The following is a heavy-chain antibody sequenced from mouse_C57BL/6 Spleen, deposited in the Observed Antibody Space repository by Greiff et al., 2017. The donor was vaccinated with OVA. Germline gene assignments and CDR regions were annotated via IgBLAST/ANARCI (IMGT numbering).Heavy chain of an antibody. CDR3: ARGGNIYYGNFYFDY. V-gene: IGHV1-52*01. J-gene: IGHJ2*01. CDR2: IDPSDSET. Sequence: QVQLKQPGAELVRPGSSVKLSCKASGYTFTSYWMHWVKQRPIQGLEWIGNIDPSDSETHYNQKFKDKATLTVDKSSSTAYMQLSSLTSEDSAVYYCARGGNIYYGNFYFDYWGQGTTLTVSS. CDR1: GYTFTSYW. D-gene: IGHD2-1*01.